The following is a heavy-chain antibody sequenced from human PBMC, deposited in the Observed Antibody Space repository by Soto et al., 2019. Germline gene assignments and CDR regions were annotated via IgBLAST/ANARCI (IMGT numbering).Heavy chain of an antibody. Sequence: GGSLRLSCAASGFTFSSYGMHWVRQAPGKGLEWVALITYAGSNKNYADSVKGRFTISRDNSKNTLYLQMNSLRPEDTAVYYCARSEQYQVFAFDIWGQGTMVTVSS. CDR2: ITYAGSNK. CDR1: GFTFSSYG. V-gene: IGHV3-30*03. J-gene: IGHJ3*02. D-gene: IGHD6-19*01. CDR3: ARSEQYQVFAFDI.